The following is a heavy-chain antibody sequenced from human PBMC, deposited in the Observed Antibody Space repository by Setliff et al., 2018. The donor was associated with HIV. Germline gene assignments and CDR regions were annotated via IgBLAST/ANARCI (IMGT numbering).Heavy chain of an antibody. J-gene: IGHJ4*02. CDR1: GYTFTGYY. Sequence: WASVKVSCKASGYTFTGYYMHWVRQAPGQGLEWMGWINPNSGVTNYAQNFQSRVTMTRDTSISTAYMELSRLRSDDTAVYYCARDLSLDIAAAGADYWGQGTLVTVSS. CDR3: ARDLSLDIAAAGADY. V-gene: IGHV1-2*02. CDR2: INPNSGVT. D-gene: IGHD6-13*01.